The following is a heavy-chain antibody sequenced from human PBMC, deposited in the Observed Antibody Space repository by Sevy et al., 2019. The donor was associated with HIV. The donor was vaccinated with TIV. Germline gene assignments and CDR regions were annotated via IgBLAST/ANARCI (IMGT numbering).Heavy chain of an antibody. CDR1: GFTFSTYS. V-gene: IGHV3-21*01. CDR3: VRDRKGEYSAYDGAGYYGMDV. CDR2: ISSSSNYI. J-gene: IGHJ6*02. Sequence: GGSLRLSCADSGFTFSTYSMNRVRQGPGKGLEWVSSISSSSNYIYYADSVKGRFTVSRDNAKNSLYLQMNSLRAEDTAVYYCVRDRKGEYSAYDGAGYYGMDVWGQGTTVTVSS. D-gene: IGHD5-12*01.